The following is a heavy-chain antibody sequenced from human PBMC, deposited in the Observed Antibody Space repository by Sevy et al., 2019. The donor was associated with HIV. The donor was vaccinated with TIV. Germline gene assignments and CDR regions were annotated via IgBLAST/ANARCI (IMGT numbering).Heavy chain of an antibody. CDR2: IYYSGST. J-gene: IGHJ6*02. V-gene: IGHV4-59*01. CDR1: GDSISSYY. CDR3: ARALEDYYYGMDV. Sequence: SETLSLTCTVSGDSISSYYWSWIRQPPGKGLEWIGYIYYSGSTNYNPSLKSRDAISNDTSKNQFSLKLSSVTAADTAVYYCARALEDYYYGMDVWCQGTTVTSP.